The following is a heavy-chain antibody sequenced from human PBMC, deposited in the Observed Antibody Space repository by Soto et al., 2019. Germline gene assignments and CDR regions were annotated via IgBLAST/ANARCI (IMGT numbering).Heavy chain of an antibody. CDR2: IYAGTIT. CDR1: GITVSSYY. CDR3: ARIPYDNSGTIFDY. Sequence: AGSLRLSCAVSGITVSSYYMSWVRQAAGQGLEWVSVIYAGTITYYADSVKGRFTIYRDNSKNTLNLEMNSLRVEDTAVYYCARIPYDNSGTIFDYWGQGTLVTVSS. D-gene: IGHD3-22*01. J-gene: IGHJ4*02. V-gene: IGHV3-53*01.